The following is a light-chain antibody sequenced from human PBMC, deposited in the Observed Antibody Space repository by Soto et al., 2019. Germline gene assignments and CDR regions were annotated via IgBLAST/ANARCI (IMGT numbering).Light chain of an antibody. J-gene: IGKJ4*01. CDR3: QQSYSTPLT. Sequence: DIQMTQSPSSLFASVGDRVTITCQATQDINIYLNWYQQKPGKAPNLLIYDASNLEIGVPSRFSGSGSGTDFTLTISSLQPEDFATYYCQQSYSTPLTFGGGTKVDI. V-gene: IGKV1-39*01. CDR1: QDINIY. CDR2: DAS.